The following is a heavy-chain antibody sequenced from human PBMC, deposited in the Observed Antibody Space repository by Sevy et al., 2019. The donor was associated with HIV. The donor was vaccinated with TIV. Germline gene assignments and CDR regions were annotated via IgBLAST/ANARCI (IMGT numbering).Heavy chain of an antibody. CDR3: AGDPTYYYDGGGYYSYYFDY. J-gene: IGHJ4*02. V-gene: IGHV3-30-3*01. CDR2: ISYDGSNK. CDR1: GFTFSSYA. D-gene: IGHD3-22*01. Sequence: GGSLRLSCAASGFTFSSYAMHWVRQAPGKGLEWVAVISYDGSNKYYADSVKGRFTISRDNSKNTLYLQMNSLRAEDTAGYYCAGDPTYYYDGGGYYSYYFDYWGQGTLVTVSS.